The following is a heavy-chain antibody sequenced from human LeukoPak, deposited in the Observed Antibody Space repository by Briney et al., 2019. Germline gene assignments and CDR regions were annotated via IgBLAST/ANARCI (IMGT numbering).Heavy chain of an antibody. D-gene: IGHD4-23*01. Sequence: GGSLRLSCSASGFTFSSYAMHWVRQAPGKGLEYVSAISSNGGSTYYADSVKGRFTISRDNSKNTLYLQMSSLRAEDTAVYYCVKDPYYGGNVQLDASDIWGQGTMVTVSS. CDR1: GFTFSSYA. CDR3: VKDPYYGGNVQLDASDI. CDR2: ISSNGGST. J-gene: IGHJ3*02. V-gene: IGHV3-64D*09.